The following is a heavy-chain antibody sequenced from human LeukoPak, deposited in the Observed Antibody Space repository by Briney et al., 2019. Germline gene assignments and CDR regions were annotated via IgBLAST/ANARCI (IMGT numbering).Heavy chain of an antibody. D-gene: IGHD3-22*01. CDR2: INPNSGGT. Sequence: GASVKVSCKASGYTFTGYYMHWVRQAPGQGLEWMGWINPNSGGTNYAQKFQGWVTMTRDTSISTAYMELSRLRSDDTAVYYCARAGHYYYDSSGSARLAYYYYGMDVWGQGTTVTVSS. V-gene: IGHV1-2*04. J-gene: IGHJ6*02. CDR1: GYTFTGYY. CDR3: ARAGHYYYDSSGSARLAYYYYGMDV.